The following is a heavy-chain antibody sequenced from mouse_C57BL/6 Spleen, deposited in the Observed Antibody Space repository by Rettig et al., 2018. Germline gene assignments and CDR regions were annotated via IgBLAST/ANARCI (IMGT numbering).Heavy chain of an antibody. Sequence: IRLKSDNYATHYAESVKGRFTISRDDSKSSVYLQMNNLRAEDTGIYYCTADASWFAYWGQGTLVTVSA. CDR2: IRLKSDNYAT. CDR3: TADASWFAY. J-gene: IGHJ3*01. V-gene: IGHV6-3*01.